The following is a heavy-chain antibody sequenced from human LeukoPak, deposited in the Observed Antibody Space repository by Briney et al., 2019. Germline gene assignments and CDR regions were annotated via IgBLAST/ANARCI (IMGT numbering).Heavy chain of an antibody. CDR1: GFTFSSYW. J-gene: IGHJ4*02. Sequence: GGSLRLSCEASGFTFSSYWMAWVRQAPGKGLEWVANINPAGSDTYYVDSVKGRFTISRDNAKKSTFLQMNSLRVDETALYYCVRWGVAADMQDWGQGTLVTVSS. CDR3: VRWGVAADMQD. D-gene: IGHD2-2*01. CDR2: INPAGSDT. V-gene: IGHV3-7*01.